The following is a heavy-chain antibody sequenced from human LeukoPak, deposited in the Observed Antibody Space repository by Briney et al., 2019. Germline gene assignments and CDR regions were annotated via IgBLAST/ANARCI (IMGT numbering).Heavy chain of an antibody. CDR1: GFTFSSYA. CDR2: ISVSGDTT. CDR3: AKEVIRGGALFVY. V-gene: IGHV3-23*01. J-gene: IGHJ4*02. Sequence: GGSLRLSCAASGFTFSSYAMSWVRQAPGKGLEWVSFISVSGDTTYFADSVKGRFTISRDNSKNTLYLQMNSLRADDTAVYFCAKEVIRGGALFVYWGQGILVTVS. D-gene: IGHD3-16*01.